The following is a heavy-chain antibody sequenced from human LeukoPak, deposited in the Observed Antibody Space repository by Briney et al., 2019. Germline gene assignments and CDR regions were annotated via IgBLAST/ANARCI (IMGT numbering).Heavy chain of an antibody. CDR3: AILNHPDGRVY. J-gene: IGHJ4*02. CDR1: GYSFTSYW. CDR2: IDPSGSYT. Sequence: GESLKISCKGSGYSFTSYWITWVRQMPGKGLEWMGRIDPSGSYTNYSPSFQGHVTISTDKSISTAYLQWSSLQASDTAIYFCAILNHPDGRVYWGQGTLVTVSS. V-gene: IGHV5-10-1*01. D-gene: IGHD5-24*01.